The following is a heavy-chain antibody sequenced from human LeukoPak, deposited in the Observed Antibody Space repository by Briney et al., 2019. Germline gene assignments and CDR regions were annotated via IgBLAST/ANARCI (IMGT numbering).Heavy chain of an antibody. CDR2: ISGSGGST. J-gene: IGHJ5*02. D-gene: IGHD6-6*01. Sequence: GGSLRLSCAASGFTFSSYAMSWVRQAPGKGLEWVSAISGSGGSTYYADSVKGRFTISRDNSKNTLYLQMNSLRAEDTALYYCVKASSSSPQYNWFDAWGQGALVTVSS. V-gene: IGHV3-23*01. CDR3: VKASSSSPQYNWFDA. CDR1: GFTFSSYA.